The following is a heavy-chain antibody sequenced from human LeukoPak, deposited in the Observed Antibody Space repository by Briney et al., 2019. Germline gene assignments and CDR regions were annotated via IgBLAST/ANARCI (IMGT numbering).Heavy chain of an antibody. D-gene: IGHD5-12*01. V-gene: IGHV4-39*01. CDR2: IYYSGST. Sequence: SETLSLTCTVSGGSISSSSYYWGWIRQPPGKGLEWIGSIYYSGSTYYNPSLKSLVTISVDTSKNQFSLKLSSVTAADTAVYYCASQSATIEGVDYWGQGTLVTVSS. CDR3: ASQSATIEGVDY. CDR1: GGSISSSSYY. J-gene: IGHJ4*02.